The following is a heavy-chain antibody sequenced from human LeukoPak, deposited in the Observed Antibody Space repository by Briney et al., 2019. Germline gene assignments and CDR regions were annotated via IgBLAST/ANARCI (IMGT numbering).Heavy chain of an antibody. J-gene: IGHJ3*02. D-gene: IGHD3-10*01. Sequence: GGSLRLSCAASGFTFSSYAMHWVRQAPGKRLEWEAVISYDGSNKYYADSVKGRFTISRDNSKNTLYLQMNSLRAEDTAVYYCAGSYGSGNLFDIWGQGTMVTVSS. CDR2: ISYDGSNK. CDR3: AGSYGSGNLFDI. V-gene: IGHV3-30*04. CDR1: GFTFSSYA.